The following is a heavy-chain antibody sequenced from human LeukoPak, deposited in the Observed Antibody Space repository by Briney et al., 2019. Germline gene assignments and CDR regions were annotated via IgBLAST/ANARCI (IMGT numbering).Heavy chain of an antibody. CDR1: GFNFIDYS. Sequence: GGSLRLSCAASGFNFIDYSMNWVRQAPGKGLEWISYIGISSGNTKYADSVKGRFTISRDKARNSLYLQMNSLGVEDTAMYYFARDHRYAFDNWGHGTLVTVSS. J-gene: IGHJ4*01. CDR3: ARDHRYAFDN. V-gene: IGHV3-48*01. D-gene: IGHD5-12*01. CDR2: IGISSGNT.